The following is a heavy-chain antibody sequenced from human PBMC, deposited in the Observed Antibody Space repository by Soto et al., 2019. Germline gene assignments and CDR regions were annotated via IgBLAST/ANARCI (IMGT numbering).Heavy chain of an antibody. CDR1: GFTFSSYG. V-gene: IGHV3-30*18. J-gene: IGHJ4*02. CDR2: ISYDGSNK. D-gene: IGHD1-1*01. Sequence: GGSLRLSCAASGFTFSSYGMHWVRQAPGKGLEWVPVISYDGSNKYYADSVKGRFTISRDNSKNTLYLQMNSLRAEDTAVYYGAKLPTGTFDYRGKGTLVTVSS. CDR3: AKLPTGTFDY.